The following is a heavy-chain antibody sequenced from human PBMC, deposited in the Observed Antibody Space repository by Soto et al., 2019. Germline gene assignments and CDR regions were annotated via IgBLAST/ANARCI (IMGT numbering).Heavy chain of an antibody. CDR2: INHRGST. CDR3: ARGRQVAPSALFRRAGDYSLDV. J-gene: IGHJ6*02. V-gene: IGHV4-34*01. Sequence: KSSETLSLTCAVYGGSFSGYQWTWIRQPPGKGLEWIGEINHRGSTNLNPSLGSRVTFLVDTSKNQFSLKLRSVTAADTAVYYCARGRQVAPSALFRRAGDYSLDVWGQGTTVTVSS. CDR1: GGSFSGYQ. D-gene: IGHD2-2*01.